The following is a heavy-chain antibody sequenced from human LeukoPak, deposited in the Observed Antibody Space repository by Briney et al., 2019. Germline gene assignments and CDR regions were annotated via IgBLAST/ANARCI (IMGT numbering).Heavy chain of an antibody. CDR1: GYTFTSYY. J-gene: IGHJ4*02. CDR2: INPSGGST. D-gene: IGHD3-16*02. V-gene: IGHV1-46*01. CDR3: ARDPDGHYDYVWGSYRYSSDY. Sequence: ASVKVSCKASGYTFTSYYMHWVRQAPGQGLEWMGIINPSGGSTSYAQKFQGRVTMTRDMSTSTVYMELSSLRSEDTAVYYCARDPDGHYDYVWGSYRYSSDYWGQGTLVTVSS.